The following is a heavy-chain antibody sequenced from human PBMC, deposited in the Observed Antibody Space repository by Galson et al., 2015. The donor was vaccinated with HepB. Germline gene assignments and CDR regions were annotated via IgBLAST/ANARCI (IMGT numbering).Heavy chain of an antibody. Sequence: SLRLSCAASGFTFSSYGMHWVRQAPGKGLEWVAYIRYDGSNKYYVDSVKGRFTISRDNSKNTLYLQMNSLRVEDTAIYYCAKTTGRFSADFFWGQGTLVTVSS. V-gene: IGHV3-30*02. CDR2: IRYDGSNK. D-gene: IGHD2-8*02. J-gene: IGHJ1*01. CDR3: AKTTGRFSADFF. CDR1: GFTFSSYG.